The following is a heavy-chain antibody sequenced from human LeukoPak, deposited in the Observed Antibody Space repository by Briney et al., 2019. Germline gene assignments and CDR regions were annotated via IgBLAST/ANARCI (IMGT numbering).Heavy chain of an antibody. CDR3: ARQITIFAGENNWFDP. Sequence: PSETLSLTCTVSGGSIRSSFWSWIRQPPGKGPEWIGYVDYSGSTKYNPSLKSRVTISVGTSKNQLSLKLSSVTAADTAVYYCARQITIFAGENNWFDPWGQGTLVTVSS. J-gene: IGHJ5*02. V-gene: IGHV4-59*08. CDR1: GGSIRSSF. CDR2: VDYSGST. D-gene: IGHD3-3*01.